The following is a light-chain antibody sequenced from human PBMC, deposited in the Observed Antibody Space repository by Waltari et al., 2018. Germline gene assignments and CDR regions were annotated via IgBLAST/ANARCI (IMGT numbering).Light chain of an antibody. CDR3: QQYGSSPFT. J-gene: IGKJ3*01. CDR1: QSVSSSN. Sequence: EIGLTQSPGTLSLSPGERATPSCRASQSVSSSNLSWYQQKPGQAPRLLIYGASSRATGIPDRFSGSGSGTDFTLTISRLEPEDFAVYYCQQYGSSPFTFGPGTKVDIK. CDR2: GAS. V-gene: IGKV3-20*01.